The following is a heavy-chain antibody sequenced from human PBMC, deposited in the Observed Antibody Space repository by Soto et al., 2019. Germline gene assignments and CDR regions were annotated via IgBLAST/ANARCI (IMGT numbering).Heavy chain of an antibody. CDR3: AKDGGFDYGFWYFDL. CDR1: GFTFSRYT. D-gene: IGHD4-17*01. V-gene: IGHV3-30-3*01. Sequence: QVQLVESGGGVVQPGRSLRLSCAASGFTFSRYTMHWVRQAPGKGLEWVAVTSYDGSTKYYADSVKGRFTISRDNSKNILYLQIDCLRAEDTAVYYCAKDGGFDYGFWYFDLWGRGTLVTVSS. J-gene: IGHJ2*01. CDR2: TSYDGSTK.